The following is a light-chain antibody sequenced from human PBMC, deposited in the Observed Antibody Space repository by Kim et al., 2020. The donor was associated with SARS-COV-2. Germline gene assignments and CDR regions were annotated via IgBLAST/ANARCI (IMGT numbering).Light chain of an antibody. Sequence: SSELTQDPAVSVALGQTVRITCRGDSLRSYYATWYQQKPGRAPVLVIYGKNNRPSGIPDRFSGSSSGNTASLTITGAQAEDEADYYCKSRGTSGNVVFGGGTQLTVL. J-gene: IGLJ2*01. V-gene: IGLV3-19*01. CDR2: GKN. CDR3: KSRGTSGNVV. CDR1: SLRSYY.